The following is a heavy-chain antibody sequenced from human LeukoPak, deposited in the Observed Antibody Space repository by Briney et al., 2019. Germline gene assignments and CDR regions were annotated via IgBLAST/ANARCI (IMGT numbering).Heavy chain of an antibody. Sequence: GESLKISCKGSGYSIPSYWIGWVRQMPGKGLEWMGIIYPGDSDTRYSPSIQGQVTISADKSISTAYLQWSSRKASDTAMYYCARELLGANAFFDYWGQGTLVTVSS. CDR2: IYPGDSDT. J-gene: IGHJ4*02. V-gene: IGHV5-51*01. D-gene: IGHD1-26*01. CDR3: ARELLGANAFFDY. CDR1: GYSIPSYW.